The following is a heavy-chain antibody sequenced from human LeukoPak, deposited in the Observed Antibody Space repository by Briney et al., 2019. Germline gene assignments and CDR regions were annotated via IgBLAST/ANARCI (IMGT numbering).Heavy chain of an antibody. CDR1: GGSISSGGYY. CDR2: IYHSEST. V-gene: IGHV4-30-2*01. D-gene: IGHD1-14*01. Sequence: SETLSLTCTVSGGSISSGGYYWSWIRQPPGKGREWIGYIYHSESTYYNPSLKSRVTISVDRSKNQFSMKLSSVTAADTSVYYGARDGLLLTDSVVDYWGQGTLVTVSS. CDR3: ARDGLLLTDSVVDY. J-gene: IGHJ4*02.